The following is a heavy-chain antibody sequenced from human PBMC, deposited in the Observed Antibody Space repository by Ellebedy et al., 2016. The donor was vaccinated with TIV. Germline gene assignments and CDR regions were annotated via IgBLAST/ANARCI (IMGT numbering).Heavy chain of an antibody. CDR3: ARLHESTSYYVGYFDY. V-gene: IGHV4-39*01. D-gene: IGHD3-22*01. Sequence: MPGGSLRLSCTVSGGSISSGPYYWGWIRQPPGKGLEWIATIYYSGSTYYNLSLKSRVTISVDTSKNQFSLNLGSMTATDTAVYYCARLHESTSYYVGYFDYWGQGTLVIASS. CDR2: IYYSGST. CDR1: GGSISSGPYY. J-gene: IGHJ4*02.